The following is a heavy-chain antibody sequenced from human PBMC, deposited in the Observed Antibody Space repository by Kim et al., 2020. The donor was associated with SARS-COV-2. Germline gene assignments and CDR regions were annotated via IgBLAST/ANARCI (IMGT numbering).Heavy chain of an antibody. CDR3: ASFIVVVAAAKLSYGEAAFDI. J-gene: IGHJ3*02. D-gene: IGHD2-2*01. CDR2: ISGSGGST. V-gene: IGHV3-23*01. CDR1: GFTFSSYA. Sequence: GGSLRLSCAASGFTFSSYAMSWVRQAPGKGLERVSAISGSGGSTYYADSVKGRFTISRDNSKNTMYLQMNSLRAEDTAVYYCASFIVVVAAAKLSYGEAAFDIWGKGKMVTVSS.